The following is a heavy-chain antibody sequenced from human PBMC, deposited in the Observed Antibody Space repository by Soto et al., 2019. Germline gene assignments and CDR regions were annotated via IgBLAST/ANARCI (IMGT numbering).Heavy chain of an antibody. CDR2: IKSKTDGGTT. V-gene: IGHV3-15*01. Sequence: PGGSLRLSCAASGFTFGNAWMSWVRQAPGKGLEWVGRIKSKTDGGTTDYAAPVKGIFTISRDDSKNTLYLQMNSLKTEDTAVYYCTTDLGYCSSTSCYADFDYWGQGTLVTVSS. CDR1: GFTFGNAW. CDR3: TTDLGYCSSTSCYADFDY. J-gene: IGHJ4*02. D-gene: IGHD2-2*01.